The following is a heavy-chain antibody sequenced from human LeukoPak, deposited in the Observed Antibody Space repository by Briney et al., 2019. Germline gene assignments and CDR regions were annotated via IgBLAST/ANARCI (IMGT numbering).Heavy chain of an antibody. CDR2: IIRIFGTA. V-gene: IGHV1-69*05. CDR3: ARGYYYDSSVYYTPVYYFDY. J-gene: IGHJ4*02. D-gene: IGHD3-22*01. Sequence: SVKVSCKASGGTFSSYAISWVRQAPEQGLEWMGRIIRIFGTANYAQKVQGRVTITTDESTSTAYMELSSLRSEDTAVYYCARGYYYDSSVYYTPVYYFDYWGQGTLVTVSS. CDR1: GGTFSSYA.